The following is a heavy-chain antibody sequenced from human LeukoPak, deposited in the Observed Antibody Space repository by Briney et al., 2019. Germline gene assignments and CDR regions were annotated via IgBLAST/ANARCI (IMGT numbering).Heavy chain of an antibody. V-gene: IGHV3-23*01. CDR3: AGGYSYGNWFDP. D-gene: IGHD5-18*01. J-gene: IGHJ5*02. CDR1: GYTFSSHG. Sequence: PGGSLRLSCAASGYTFSSHGIHWVRQAPGKGLEWVSAISGSGGSTYYADSVKGRFTISRDNSKNTLYLQMNSLRAEDTAVYYCAGGYSYGNWFDPWGQGTLVTVSS. CDR2: ISGSGGST.